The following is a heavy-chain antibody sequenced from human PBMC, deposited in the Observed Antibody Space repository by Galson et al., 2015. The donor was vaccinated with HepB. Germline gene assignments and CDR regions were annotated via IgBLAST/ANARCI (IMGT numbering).Heavy chain of an antibody. CDR3: AKDARRVSGWYYFDY. V-gene: IGHV3-23*01. CDR1: GFTFYNFA. CDR2: ISDSGSIT. J-gene: IGHJ4*02. D-gene: IGHD6-19*01. Sequence: LRLSCAASGFTFYNFAMSWVRQTPGKGLEWVSGISDSGSITYYADSVKGRFTISRDNSKYTLFLQMNSLRAEDTAIYYCAKDARRVSGWYYFDYWGQGALVSVSS.